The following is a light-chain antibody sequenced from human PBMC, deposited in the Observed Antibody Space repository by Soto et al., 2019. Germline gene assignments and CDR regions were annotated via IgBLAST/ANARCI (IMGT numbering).Light chain of an antibody. CDR1: SSNIGSNT. CDR2: SNN. J-gene: IGLJ3*02. CDR3: AVWDDSLNGWV. V-gene: IGLV1-44*01. Sequence: QSVLPQPPSASGTPGQRVTISCSGSSSNIGSNTVNWYQQLPGTAPKLLIYSNNQRPSGVPDRFSGSKSGTSDSLAIRGLQSEDEADYYCAVWDDSLNGWVFGGGTKLTDL.